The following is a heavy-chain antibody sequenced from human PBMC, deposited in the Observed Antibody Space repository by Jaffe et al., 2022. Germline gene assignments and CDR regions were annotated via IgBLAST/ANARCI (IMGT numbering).Heavy chain of an antibody. Sequence: QLQLQESGPGLVKPSETLSLTCTVSGGSISSSSYYWGWIRQPPGKGLEWIGSIYYSGSTYYNPSLKSRVTISVDTSKNQFSLKLSSVTAADTAVYYCAGTPWRQGRSRDYYYYYMDVWGKGTTVTVSS. CDR1: GGSISSSSYY. D-gene: IGHD5-18*01. V-gene: IGHV4-39*01. J-gene: IGHJ6*03. CDR2: IYYSGST. CDR3: AGTPWRQGRSRDYYYYYMDV.